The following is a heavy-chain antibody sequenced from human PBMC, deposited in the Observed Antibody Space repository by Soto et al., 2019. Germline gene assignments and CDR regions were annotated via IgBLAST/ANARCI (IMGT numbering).Heavy chain of an antibody. V-gene: IGHV4-4*07. CDR1: GASISGYY. CDR2: IYATGTT. J-gene: IGHJ5*02. CDR3: VRDGTKTLRDWFDP. D-gene: IGHD1-1*01. Sequence: PSETLSLTCTVSGASISGYYWSWIRKSAGKGLEWIGRIYATGTTDYNPSLKSRVMMSVDTSKKQFSLKLRSVTAADAAVYYCVRDGTKTLRDWFDPWGQGISVTVSS.